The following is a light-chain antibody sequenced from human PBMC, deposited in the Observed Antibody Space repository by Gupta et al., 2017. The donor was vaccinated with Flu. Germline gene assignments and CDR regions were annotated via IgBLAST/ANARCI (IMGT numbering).Light chain of an antibody. V-gene: IGKV3-20*01. J-gene: IGKJ2*02. CDR1: QSVNNNL. CDR3: EHEGISLCT. CDR2: GAS. Sequence: IALMHSPGTLSLSPGEIATLSCRASQSVNNNLLTWYQQNPGQAARLLIYGASSRATGLPDRFSGSGYGTDFTLTISRREPEDFVVYYCEHEGISLCTFGQGTXLDIK.